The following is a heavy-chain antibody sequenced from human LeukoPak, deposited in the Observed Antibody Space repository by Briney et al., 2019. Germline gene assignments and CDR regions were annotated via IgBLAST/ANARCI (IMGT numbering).Heavy chain of an antibody. D-gene: IGHD1-7*01. CDR3: VNYNWHSLYDS. CDR1: GFTFSTYW. V-gene: IGHV3-74*01. Sequence: PGGSLRLSCATSGFTFSTYWMYWVRQVPGKGLEWVSRIKPDGSFTAPADSVNGRFTISRDNAKNTVFLQMNSLRAEDTAVYYCVNYNWHSLYDSWGQGTLATVSS. CDR2: IKPDGSFT. J-gene: IGHJ5*01.